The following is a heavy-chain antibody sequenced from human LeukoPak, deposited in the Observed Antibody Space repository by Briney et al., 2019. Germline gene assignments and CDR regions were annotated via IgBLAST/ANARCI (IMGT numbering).Heavy chain of an antibody. V-gene: IGHV7-4-1*02. D-gene: IGHD2-8*01. CDR3: ASENVGVTDY. CDR1: GYSFSSYA. CDR2: INTNTGNP. J-gene: IGHJ4*02. Sequence: EASVKVSCKASGYSFSSYAMNWVRQAPGQGLEWMGWINTNTGNPTYAQGFTGRFVFSLDTSASTAYLQISSLKAEDTAVYYCASENVGVTDYWGQGTLVTVSS.